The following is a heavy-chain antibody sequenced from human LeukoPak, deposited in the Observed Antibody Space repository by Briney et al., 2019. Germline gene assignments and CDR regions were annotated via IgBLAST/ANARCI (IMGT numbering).Heavy chain of an antibody. CDR2: ISWNSGSI. D-gene: IGHD1-20*01. Sequence: PGRSLRLSCAASGFTFDDYAMPWVRQAPGKGLEWVSGISWNSGSIGYADSVKGRFTISRDNAKNSLYLQMNSLRAEDTALYYCAPLTGTTSGVDYWGQGTLVTVSS. CDR1: GFTFDDYA. CDR3: APLTGTTSGVDY. V-gene: IGHV3-9*01. J-gene: IGHJ4*02.